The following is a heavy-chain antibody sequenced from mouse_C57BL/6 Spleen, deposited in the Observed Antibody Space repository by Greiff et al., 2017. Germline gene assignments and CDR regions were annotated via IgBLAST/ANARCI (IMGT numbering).Heavy chain of an antibody. Sequence: VKLMESGPGLVQPSQSLSITCTVSGFSLTSYGVHWVRQSPGKGLEWLGVIWRGGSTDYNAAFMSRLSITKDNSKSQVFFKMNSLQADDTAIYYFAIGPPTVVAKDYAMDYWGQGTSVTVSS. CDR3: AIGPPTVVAKDYAMDY. CDR1: GFSLTSYG. V-gene: IGHV2-5*01. D-gene: IGHD1-1*01. CDR2: IWRGGST. J-gene: IGHJ4*01.